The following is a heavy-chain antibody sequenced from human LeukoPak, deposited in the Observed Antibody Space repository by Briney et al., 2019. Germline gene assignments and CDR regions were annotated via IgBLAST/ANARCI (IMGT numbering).Heavy chain of an antibody. D-gene: IGHD6-25*01. V-gene: IGHV3-21*01. J-gene: IGHJ4*02. CDR3: ARGLSGYYFDY. Sequence: GGSLRLSCAASGFTFSGYSMNWVRQAPGKGLEWVSSISSSSSYIYYADSVKGRFTISRDNAKNSLYLQMNSLRAEDTAVYYCARGLSGYYFDYWGQGTLVTVSS. CDR1: GFTFSGYS. CDR2: ISSSSSYI.